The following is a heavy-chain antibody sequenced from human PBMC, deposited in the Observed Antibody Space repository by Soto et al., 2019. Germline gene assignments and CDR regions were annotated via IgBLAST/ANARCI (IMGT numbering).Heavy chain of an antibody. CDR2: MNPNSGNT. D-gene: IGHD1-1*01. CDR3: ALVRVRRDYYGMDV. Sequence: QVQLVQSGAEVKKPGASVKVSCKASGYTFTSYDINWVRQATGQGLEWMGWMNPNSGNTGYAQKFQGRVTMTRNTSRSTAYMELSSLRSEDTAVYYCALVRVRRDYYGMDVWGQGSTVTVSS. J-gene: IGHJ6*02. CDR1: GYTFTSYD. V-gene: IGHV1-8*01.